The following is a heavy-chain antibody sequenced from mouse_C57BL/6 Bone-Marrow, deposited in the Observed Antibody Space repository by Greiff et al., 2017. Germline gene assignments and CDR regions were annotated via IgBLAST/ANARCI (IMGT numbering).Heavy chain of an antibody. J-gene: IGHJ1*03. CDR1: GYTFTSYW. V-gene: IGHV1-64*01. CDR2: IHPNSGST. D-gene: IGHD1-1*01. Sequence: QVQLQQPGAELVKPGASVKLSCKASGYTFTSYWMHWVKQRPGQGLEWIGMIHPNSGSTNYNEKFKSKATLTVDKSSSTAYMQLSSLTSEDSAVYYCARRGYGSSYWYFYVWGTGTTVTVSS. CDR3: ARRGYGSSYWYFYV.